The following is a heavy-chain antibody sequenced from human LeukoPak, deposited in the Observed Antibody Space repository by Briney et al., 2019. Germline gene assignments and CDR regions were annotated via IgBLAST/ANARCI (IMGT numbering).Heavy chain of an antibody. CDR3: ARPQAATPGEVVY. CDR1: GFTFRSYW. CDR2: INADGIVT. V-gene: IGHV3-74*01. J-gene: IGHJ4*02. Sequence: GGSLRLSCAAFGFTFRSYWMHWVRQAPGKGLVWVSRINADGIVTNYADSVKGRFTISRDNAKNTLYLQMNSLRAEDTAIYYCARPQAATPGEVVYWGQGTLVTVSS. D-gene: IGHD2-2*02.